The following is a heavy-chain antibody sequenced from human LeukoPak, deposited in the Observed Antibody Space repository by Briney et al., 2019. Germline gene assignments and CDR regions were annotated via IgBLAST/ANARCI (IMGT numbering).Heavy chain of an antibody. V-gene: IGHV4-34*01. CDR3: ARGWYYMDV. CDR1: GGSFSGYY. Sequence: SETRSLTCAVYGGSFSGYYWSWIRQPPGKGLEWIGEINHSGSTNYNPSLKSRVTISVDTSKNQFSLKLSSVTAADTAVYYCARGWYYMDVWGKGTTVTVSS. CDR2: INHSGST. J-gene: IGHJ6*03.